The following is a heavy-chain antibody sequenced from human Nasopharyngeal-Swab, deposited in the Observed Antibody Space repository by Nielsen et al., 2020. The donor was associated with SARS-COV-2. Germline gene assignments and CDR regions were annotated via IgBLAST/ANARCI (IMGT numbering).Heavy chain of an antibody. D-gene: IGHD3-22*01. CDR3: AKDPFTMIGGGDY. CDR1: GFTFSSYA. J-gene: IGHJ4*02. Sequence: GESLKISCAASGFTFSSYAMSWVRQAPGKGLEWVSAISGSGGSTYYADSVKGRFTISRDNSKNTLYLQMNSLRAEDTAVYYCAKDPFTMIGGGDYWGQGTLVTVSS. CDR2: ISGSGGST. V-gene: IGHV3-23*01.